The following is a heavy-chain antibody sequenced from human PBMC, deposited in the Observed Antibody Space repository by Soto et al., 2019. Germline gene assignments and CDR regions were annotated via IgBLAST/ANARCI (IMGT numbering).Heavy chain of an antibody. D-gene: IGHD2-21*01. CDR1: GFSLSTIGMC. J-gene: IGHJ4*02. CDR2: IDWDDDK. V-gene: IGHV2-70*01. CDR3: ERIDSGITSGFDY. Sequence: SSPTLRNPTQTLTLTCTFSGFSLSTIGMCVSLIRQPPGKALEWLALIDWDDDKYYSTSLKTRLTISKDTSKNQVVLTMTNMDPVDTATYYCERIDSGITSGFDYCGQGTLVTVSS.